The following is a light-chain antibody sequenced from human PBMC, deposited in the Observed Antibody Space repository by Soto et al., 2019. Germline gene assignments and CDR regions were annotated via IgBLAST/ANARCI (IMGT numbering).Light chain of an antibody. CDR3: QQYNSWPPT. CDR2: GAS. J-gene: IGKJ1*01. CDR1: QSVGSN. Sequence: EIVMTQSPATLSVSPGERATLSCRASQSVGSNLAWYRQKPGQAPRLLIYGASTRATGIPVRFSGSGSGTEFTLTISSLQSGDFAVYSCQQYNSWPPTFGQGTKVDVK. V-gene: IGKV3-15*01.